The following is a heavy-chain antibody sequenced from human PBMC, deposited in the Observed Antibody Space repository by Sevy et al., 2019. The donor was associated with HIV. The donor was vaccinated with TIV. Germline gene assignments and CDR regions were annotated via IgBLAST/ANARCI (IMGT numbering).Heavy chain of an antibody. CDR2: IRGSGYAT. J-gene: IGHJ4*02. V-gene: IGHV3-23*01. CDR1: GFTFDSYA. Sequence: GGSLRLSCAASGFTFDSYAMHWVRQVAGKGLEWVSTIRGSGYATYYADSVKGRFIISRDTSRNTLYLQLNSLRVEDSAVYFCAKDRVTVFGVVVTFDSWGQGTLVTVSS. D-gene: IGHD3-3*01. CDR3: AKDRVTVFGVVVTFDS.